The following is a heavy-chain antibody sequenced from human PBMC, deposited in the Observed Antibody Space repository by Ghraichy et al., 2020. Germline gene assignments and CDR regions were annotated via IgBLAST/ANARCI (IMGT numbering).Heavy chain of an antibody. Sequence: GVLNISCAASGFTFSSYSMNWVRQAPGKGLEWVSSISSSSSYIYYADSVKGRFTISRDNAKNSLYLQMNSLRAEDTAVYYCARVTPGGGSYRDAFDIWGQGTMVTVSS. D-gene: IGHD1-26*01. J-gene: IGHJ3*02. CDR3: ARVTPGGGSYRDAFDI. V-gene: IGHV3-21*01. CDR1: GFTFSSYS. CDR2: ISSSSSYI.